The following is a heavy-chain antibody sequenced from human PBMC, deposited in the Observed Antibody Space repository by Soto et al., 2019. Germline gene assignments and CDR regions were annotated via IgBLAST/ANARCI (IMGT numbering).Heavy chain of an antibody. CDR1: GFTFSSYA. CDR3: ARDASGSAVIFAPWYFDL. V-gene: IGHV3-30-3*01. D-gene: IGHD3-10*01. CDR2: ISYDGSNK. Sequence: QVQLVESGGGVVQPGRSLRLSCAASGFTFSSYAMHWVRQAPGKGLEWVAVISYDGSNKYYADSVKGRFTISRDNSKNTLYLQMNSLRAEDTAVYYCARDASGSAVIFAPWYFDLWGRGTLVTVSS. J-gene: IGHJ2*01.